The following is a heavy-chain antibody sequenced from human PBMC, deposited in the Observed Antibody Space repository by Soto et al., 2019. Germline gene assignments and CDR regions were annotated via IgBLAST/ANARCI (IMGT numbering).Heavy chain of an antibody. CDR3: ARDLGSGWTGGYAFDI. CDR1: GFTVSSNY. J-gene: IGHJ3*02. D-gene: IGHD6-19*01. Sequence: PGGSLRLSCAASGFTVSSNYMSWVRQAPGKGLEWVSVIYSGSSTYYADSVKGRFTISRDNSKNTLYLQMNSLRAEDTAVYYCARDLGSGWTGGYAFDIWGQGTMVTVSS. CDR2: IYSGSST. V-gene: IGHV3-66*01.